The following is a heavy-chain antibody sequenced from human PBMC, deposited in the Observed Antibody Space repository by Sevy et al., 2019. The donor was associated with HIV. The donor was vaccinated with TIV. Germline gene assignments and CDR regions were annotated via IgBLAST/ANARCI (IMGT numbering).Heavy chain of an antibody. Sequence: SGPTLVKPTQTLTLTCTFSGFSLSTSGVGVGWIRQPPGKALEWLALIYWNDDKRYSPSLKSRLTITKDTSKNQVVLTMTNMDPVDTVTYYCAHTDEVEMATIGENYGMDVWGQGTTVTVSS. V-gene: IGHV2-5*01. D-gene: IGHD5-12*01. J-gene: IGHJ6*02. CDR1: GFSLSTSGVG. CDR3: AHTDEVEMATIGENYGMDV. CDR2: IYWNDDK.